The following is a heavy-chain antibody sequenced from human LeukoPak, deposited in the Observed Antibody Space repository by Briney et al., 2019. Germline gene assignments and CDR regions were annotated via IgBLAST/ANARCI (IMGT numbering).Heavy chain of an antibody. CDR3: ARPLDYGDYL. CDR2: INPNSGGT. Sequence: ASVKVSCKASGYSFTTYYMHWVRQAPGQGLEWMGWINPNSGGTQYAQNFQGRVTMTRDTSISTAYMELSRLRSDDTAVYYCARPLDYGDYLWGQGTLVTVSS. V-gene: IGHV1-2*02. J-gene: IGHJ5*02. D-gene: IGHD4-17*01. CDR1: GYSFTTYY.